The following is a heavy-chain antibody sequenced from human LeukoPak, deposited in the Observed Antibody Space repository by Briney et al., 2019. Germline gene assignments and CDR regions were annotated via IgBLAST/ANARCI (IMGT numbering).Heavy chain of an antibody. CDR3: AKAYYDFWSGDYYFDY. V-gene: IGHV3-23*01. D-gene: IGHD3-3*01. CDR1: GFTFSSYA. J-gene: IGHJ4*02. Sequence: GGSLRLSCAASGFTFSSYAMSWVRQAPGKGLEWLSAISGSGGSTYYADSVKGRFTISRDNSKNTLYLQMNSLRAEDTAVYYCAKAYYDFWSGDYYFDYWGQGTLVTVSS. CDR2: ISGSGGST.